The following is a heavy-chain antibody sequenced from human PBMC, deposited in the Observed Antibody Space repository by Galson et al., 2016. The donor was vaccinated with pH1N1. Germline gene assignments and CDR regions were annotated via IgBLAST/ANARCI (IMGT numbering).Heavy chain of an antibody. D-gene: IGHD2-15*01. J-gene: IGHJ3*02. Sequence: SVKVSCKASGDTFSSYYMHWVRQAPGQGLEWMGIINPSGGSTRYAEKFQGRVSMTRDTSTSTVYMELSSMRSDDTAVYYCAYRGYCSVGSCYAFDSWGQGTMVTVSS. V-gene: IGHV1-46*01. CDR1: GDTFSSYY. CDR3: AYRGYCSVGSCYAFDS. CDR2: INPSGGST.